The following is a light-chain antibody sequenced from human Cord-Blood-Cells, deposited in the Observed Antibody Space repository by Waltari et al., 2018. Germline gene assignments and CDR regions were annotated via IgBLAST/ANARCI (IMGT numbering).Light chain of an antibody. J-gene: IGLJ3*02. CDR1: SSDVGSYNL. V-gene: IGLV2-23*01. CDR2: EGS. CDR3: CSYAGSSTWV. Sequence: QSALTQPASVSGSPGQSITISCTGTSSDVGSYNLVSWYQQHPGKAPKLMIYEGSKRPSGVSNRFSGSKSCNTASLTSSRLQAEDEADYYCCSYAGSSTWVFGGGTKLTVL.